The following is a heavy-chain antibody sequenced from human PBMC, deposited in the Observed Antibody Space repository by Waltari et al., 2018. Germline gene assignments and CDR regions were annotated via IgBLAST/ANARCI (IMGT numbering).Heavy chain of an antibody. V-gene: IGHV1-2*06. J-gene: IGHJ4*02. CDR3: ATDIVGANG. CDR1: GYTFTGYY. D-gene: IGHD1-26*01. CDR2: INPNSGGT. Sequence: QVQLVQSGAEVKKPGASVKVSCKASGYTFTGYYMHWVRQAPGQGLEWMGRINPNSGGTNYAQKFQGRVTMTEDTSTDTAYMELSSLRSEDTAVYYCATDIVGANGWGQGTLVTVSS.